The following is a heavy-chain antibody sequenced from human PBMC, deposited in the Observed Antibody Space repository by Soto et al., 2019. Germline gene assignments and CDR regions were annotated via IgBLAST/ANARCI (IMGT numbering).Heavy chain of an antibody. J-gene: IGHJ6*02. Sequence: QVQAVQSGAEARRPGSSVKVSCKSSGDTFKNCVISWMRQAPGQGLEWMGGIIPLFGTTDFAPRFQGRLTITTDESTSTAYMELSRLRSVDTATYDFAAELGFGTLSVVWGPGPRVIVSS. CDR2: IIPLFGTT. CDR1: GDTFKNCV. D-gene: IGHD7-27*01. CDR3: AAELGFGTLSVV. V-gene: IGHV1-69*01.